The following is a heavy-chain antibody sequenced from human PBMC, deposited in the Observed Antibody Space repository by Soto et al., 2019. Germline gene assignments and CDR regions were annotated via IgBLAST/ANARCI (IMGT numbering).Heavy chain of an antibody. D-gene: IGHD3-10*01. J-gene: IGHJ4*02. V-gene: IGHV1-18*01. CDR2: ISAYNGNT. Sequence: QVQLAQSGAEVKKPGASVKVSCKASGYTFNSYGITWVRQAPGQGLEWMGWISAYNGNTNYAQKLQGRVTMTTDTSTSTAYMELRSLGSDDTAVYYCARAGGLGSGSYYPIRYWGQGTLVTVSS. CDR1: GYTFNSYG. CDR3: ARAGGLGSGSYYPIRY.